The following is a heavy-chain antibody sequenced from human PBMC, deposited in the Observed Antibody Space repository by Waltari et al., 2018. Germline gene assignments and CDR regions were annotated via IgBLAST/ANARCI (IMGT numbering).Heavy chain of an antibody. D-gene: IGHD5-18*01. CDR1: GYSFTSYW. J-gene: IGHJ5*02. CDR2: IYPGDSDT. Sequence: EVQLVQPGAEVKQPGESLKILCQGSGYSFTSYWNGWVRQMPGKGLEWMGIIYPGDSDTRYSPSFQGQVTISADKSISTAYLQWSSLKASDTAMYYCARRGGYSYGYGSNGFDPWGQGTLVTVSS. CDR3: ARRGGYSYGYGSNGFDP. V-gene: IGHV5-51*01.